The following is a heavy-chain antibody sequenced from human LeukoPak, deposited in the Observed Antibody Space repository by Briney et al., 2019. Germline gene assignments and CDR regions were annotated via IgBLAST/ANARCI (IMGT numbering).Heavy chain of an antibody. CDR2: INPNSGGT. Sequence: ASVKVSCKASGYTFTGYYMHWVRQAPGQGLEWMGWINPNSGGTNYAQKLQGRVTMGRDTSISTAYMELSRLRSDDTAVYYCARVRGQWLVESYYYYMDVWGKGTTVTVSS. J-gene: IGHJ6*03. CDR3: ARVRGQWLVESYYYYMDV. CDR1: GYTFTGYY. D-gene: IGHD6-19*01. V-gene: IGHV1-2*02.